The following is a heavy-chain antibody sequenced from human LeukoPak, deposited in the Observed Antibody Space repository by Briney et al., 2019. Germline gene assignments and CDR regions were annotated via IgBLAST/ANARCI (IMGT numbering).Heavy chain of an antibody. CDR1: EFTFSSYA. J-gene: IGHJ2*01. D-gene: IGHD2/OR15-2a*01. Sequence: GGSLRLFCAASEFTFSSYAMAWVRQAPGKGLEWVSAVRGSGDDTNYADSVKGRFTISRDDSKSTVYLQMNSLGAEDTAVYYCAKEGFSYWYFDLWGRGTLVTVSS. CDR2: VRGSGDDT. V-gene: IGHV3-23*01. CDR3: AKEGFSYWYFDL.